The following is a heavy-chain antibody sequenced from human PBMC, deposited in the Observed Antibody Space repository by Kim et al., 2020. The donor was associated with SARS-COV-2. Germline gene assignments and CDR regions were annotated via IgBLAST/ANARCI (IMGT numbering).Heavy chain of an antibody. V-gene: IGHV1-58*01. Sequence: SVKVSCKASGFTFTSSAVQWVRQARGQRLEWIGWIVVGSGNTNYAQKFQERVTITRDMSTSTAYMELSSLRSEDTAVYYCATRYCSSTSCYSPPGYWGQGTLVTVSS. CDR2: IVVGSGNT. CDR1: GFTFTSSA. D-gene: IGHD2-2*02. J-gene: IGHJ4*02. CDR3: ATRYCSSTSCYSPPGY.